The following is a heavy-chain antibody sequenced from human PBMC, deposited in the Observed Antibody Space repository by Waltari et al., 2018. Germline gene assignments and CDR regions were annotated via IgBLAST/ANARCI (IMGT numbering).Heavy chain of an antibody. CDR2: IYYSGST. Sequence: QLQLQESGPGLVKPSETLSLTCTVSGGSISSSSYYWGWVRQPPGKGLEWIGSIYYSGSTYYNPSLKSRVTISVDTSKNQFSLRVSSVTAADMAVFYCARMVRGYCSSTSCHTDHWGQGTLVTVSS. J-gene: IGHJ4*02. CDR1: GGSISSSSYY. CDR3: ARMVRGYCSSTSCHTDH. D-gene: IGHD2-2*01. V-gene: IGHV4-39*07.